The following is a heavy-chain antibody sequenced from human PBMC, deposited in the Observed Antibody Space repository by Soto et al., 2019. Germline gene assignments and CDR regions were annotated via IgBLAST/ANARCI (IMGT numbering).Heavy chain of an antibody. CDR2: IYSGGST. D-gene: IGHD6-13*01. CDR1: GFTVSSNY. CDR3: ARDLQHLDSSSDY. J-gene: IGHJ4*02. V-gene: IGHV3-53*01. Sequence: GGSLRLSCAASGFTVSSNYMSWVRQAPGKGLEWVSVIYSGGSTYYADSVKGRFTISRDNSKNTLYLKMNSLRAEDTAVYYCARDLQHLDSSSDYWGQGTLVTVSS.